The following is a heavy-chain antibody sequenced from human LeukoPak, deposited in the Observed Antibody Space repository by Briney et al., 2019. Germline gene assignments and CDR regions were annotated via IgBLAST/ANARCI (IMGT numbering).Heavy chain of an antibody. Sequence: ASVKVSCKASGYTFTSYGISWVRQAPGQGLEWMGWISAYNGNTNYAQKLQGRVTVTTDTSTSTAYMELRSLRSDDTAVYYCARGRAVAGPYYFDYWGQGTLVTVSS. CDR1: GYTFTSYG. D-gene: IGHD6-19*01. CDR3: ARGRAVAGPYYFDY. CDR2: ISAYNGNT. V-gene: IGHV1-18*01. J-gene: IGHJ4*02.